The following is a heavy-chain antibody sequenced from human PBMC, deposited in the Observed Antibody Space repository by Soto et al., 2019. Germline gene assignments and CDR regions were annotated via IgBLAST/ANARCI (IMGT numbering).Heavy chain of an antibody. CDR3: AIDPNWCKGWFDP. Sequence: SQTLSLTCAISGDSVSSNSAAWNWIRQSPSRGLEWLGRTYYRSKLYNDYAVSVKSRITINPYTSKNQFSLQMNSVTPEDTAVYYSAIDPNWCKGWFDPWVQVTLVTVSS. J-gene: IGHJ5*02. D-gene: IGHD1-1*01. CDR1: GDSVSSNSAA. CDR2: TYYRSKLYN. V-gene: IGHV6-1*01.